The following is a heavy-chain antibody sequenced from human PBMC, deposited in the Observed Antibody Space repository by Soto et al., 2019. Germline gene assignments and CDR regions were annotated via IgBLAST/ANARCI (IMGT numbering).Heavy chain of an antibody. CDR2: TYYRTTWST. CDR1: GYSVSSDNGA. D-gene: IGHD3-22*01. Sequence: QLELQQSGPRLVMPSQTLSLTCVISGYSVSSDNGAWNWIRQSPSRGLEWLVRTYYRTTWSTLFVQSAESLKSRITINPDTSGNQFSLHVNAVTHAATAISFCSRGVGDNSGYCLEYWGLGTLVTVSS. V-gene: IGHV6-1*02. J-gene: IGHJ4*02. CDR3: SRGVGDNSGYCLEY.